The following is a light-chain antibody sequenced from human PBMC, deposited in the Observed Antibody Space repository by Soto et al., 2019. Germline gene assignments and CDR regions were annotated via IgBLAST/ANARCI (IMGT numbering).Light chain of an antibody. CDR3: QSYDRSLSAVV. CDR1: SSNIGAGYD. CDR2: ANS. V-gene: IGLV1-40*01. Sequence: QAVVAQPPSVSGAPGQRVTISCTGSSSNIGAGYDVLWYQHLPGTAPQLLIYANSIRPSGVPDRFSGSKSGTSASLAITGLQADDEADYYCQSYDRSLSAVVFGGGTKVTVL. J-gene: IGLJ2*01.